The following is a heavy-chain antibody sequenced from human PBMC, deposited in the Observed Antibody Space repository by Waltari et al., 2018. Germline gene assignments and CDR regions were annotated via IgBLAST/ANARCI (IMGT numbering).Heavy chain of an antibody. D-gene: IGHD6-13*01. CDR3: ARYSLAAVNYWYFDL. Sequence: QVQLVQSGAEVKKPGSSVKVSCKASGGTFSSYAISWVRQATGQGLEWMGGIIPIFVTANYDQKFQGRDTMTTDESTSTGSMELRSLRSEDTAVYYCARYSLAAVNYWYFDLWGRGTLVTVSS. V-gene: IGHV1-69*05. CDR1: GGTFSSYA. CDR2: IIPIFVTA. J-gene: IGHJ2*01.